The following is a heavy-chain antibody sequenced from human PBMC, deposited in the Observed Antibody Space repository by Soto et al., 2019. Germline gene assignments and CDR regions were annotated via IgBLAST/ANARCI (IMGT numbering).Heavy chain of an antibody. CDR3: ERDRITTRGDAFDL. V-gene: IGHV1-69*08. D-gene: IGHD3-3*01. CDR1: GGTFSTYI. Sequence: QVQLVQSGAEVKKPGSSVKVSCKAPGGTFSTYIISWVRQSPGQGLEWMGRIIPIPDITNYAQKFQGRVTITADKSTSTAYMELSSLRSEDTAVYYCERDRITTRGDAFDLWGQGTTVTVSS. CDR2: IIPIPDIT. J-gene: IGHJ3*01.